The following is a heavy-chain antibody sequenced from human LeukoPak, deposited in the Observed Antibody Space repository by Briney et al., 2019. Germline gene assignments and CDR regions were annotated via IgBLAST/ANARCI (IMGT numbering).Heavy chain of an antibody. J-gene: IGHJ4*02. V-gene: IGHV3-23*01. CDR2: ISGSGGST. CDR3: AKGKPRIAASRFQYFDY. CDR1: GFTFSGYA. Sequence: PGGSLRLSCAASGFTFSGYAMSWVRQAPGKGLEWVSAISGSGGSTYYADSVKGRFTISRDNSKNTLYLQMNSLRAEDTAVYYCAKGKPRIAASRFQYFDYWGQGTLVTVSS. D-gene: IGHD6-13*01.